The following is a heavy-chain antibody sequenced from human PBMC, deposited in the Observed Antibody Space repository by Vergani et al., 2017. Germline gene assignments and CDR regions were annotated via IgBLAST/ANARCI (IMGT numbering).Heavy chain of an antibody. V-gene: IGHV3-9*01. CDR2: ISWNSGST. D-gene: IGHD1-26*01. CDR1: GFTFDDYA. Sequence: EVQLVESGGGLVQPGRSLRLSCAASGFTFDDYAMHWVRQAPGKGLEWVSGISWNSGSTGYADSVKGRFTISRDNAKNSLYLQMNSLRAEDTALYYCAKIRAGSIVGAILFDIWGQGTMVTVSS. CDR3: AKIRAGSIVGAILFDI. J-gene: IGHJ3*02.